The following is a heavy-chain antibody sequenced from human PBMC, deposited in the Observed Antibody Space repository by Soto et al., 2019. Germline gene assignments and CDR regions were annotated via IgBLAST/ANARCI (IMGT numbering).Heavy chain of an antibody. CDR1: GFTFSSYW. CDR2: INSDGSST. CDR3: ARESGVDCSSTSCYVASKSGVGGMDV. J-gene: IGHJ6*02. D-gene: IGHD2-2*01. Sequence: GGSLRLSCAASGFTFSSYWMHWVRQAPGKGLVWVSRINSDGSSTSYADSVKGRFTISRDNAKNTLYLQMNSLRAEDTAVYYCARESGVDCSSTSCYVASKSGVGGMDVWGQGTTVTVSS. V-gene: IGHV3-74*01.